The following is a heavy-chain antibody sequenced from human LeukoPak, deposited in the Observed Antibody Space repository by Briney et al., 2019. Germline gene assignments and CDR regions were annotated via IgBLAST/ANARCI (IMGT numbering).Heavy chain of an antibody. CDR3: AGGRQRLYYYGMDV. CDR1: GFTFSDYY. Sequence: GGSLRLSCAASGFTFSDYYMSWIRQARGKGLEWVSYISSSGSTIYYADSVKGRFTISRDNAKNSLYLQMNSLRAEDTAVYYCAGGRQRLYYYGMDVWGQGTTVTVSS. CDR2: ISSSGSTI. J-gene: IGHJ6*02. V-gene: IGHV3-11*01. D-gene: IGHD6-25*01.